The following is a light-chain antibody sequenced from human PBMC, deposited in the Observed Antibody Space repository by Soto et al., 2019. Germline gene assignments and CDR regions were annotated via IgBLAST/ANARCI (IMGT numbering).Light chain of an antibody. CDR3: QQYVTSPAIT. V-gene: IGKV3-20*01. J-gene: IGKJ5*01. Sequence: PGDRATLSCRASQTVTGNYLAWYHQKPGQAPRLLIHSASSRATGIPDRFSASGTGTDFTLAISRLEPQDFALYYCQQYVTSPAITFGQGTRLEI. CDR2: SAS. CDR1: QTVTGNY.